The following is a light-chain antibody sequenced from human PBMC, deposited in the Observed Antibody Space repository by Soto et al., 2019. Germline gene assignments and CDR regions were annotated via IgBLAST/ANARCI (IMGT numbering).Light chain of an antibody. CDR2: EVS. J-gene: IGLJ3*02. CDR1: SSDVGGYNY. Sequence: QSVLTQPPSASGSPGQSVAISCTGTSSDVGGYNYVSWYQHHPGKAPKLMIYEVSRRPSGVSDRFSGSKSGNTASLTVSGLQAEEEADYYCSSYSGSSIGVFGGGTKLTVL. CDR3: SSYSGSSIGV. V-gene: IGLV2-8*01.